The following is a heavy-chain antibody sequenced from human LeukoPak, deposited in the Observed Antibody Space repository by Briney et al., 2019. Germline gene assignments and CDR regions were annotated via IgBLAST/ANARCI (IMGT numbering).Heavy chain of an antibody. V-gene: IGHV3-23*01. CDR3: AKCSITCYANAFYI. Sequence: GSLRLSCAASGFTFSSDAMTWVRQAPGKGLEWVSAISRSGGDTEYADSVKGRFTISRDNSKNTLYLQMNSLRAEDTAVYYCAKCSITCYANAFYIWGQGTMVTVSS. D-gene: IGHD2-2*01. J-gene: IGHJ3*02. CDR1: GFTFSSDA. CDR2: ISRSGGDT.